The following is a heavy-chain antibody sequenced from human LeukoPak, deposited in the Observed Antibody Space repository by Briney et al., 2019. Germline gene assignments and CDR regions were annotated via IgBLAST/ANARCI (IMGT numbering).Heavy chain of an antibody. J-gene: IGHJ4*02. CDR3: ARGLVGATAGY. CDR1: GGSISSSSYY. CDR2: INHSGST. V-gene: IGHV4-39*07. D-gene: IGHD1-26*01. Sequence: SETLSLTCTVSGGSISSSSYYWGWIRQPPGKGLEWIGEINHSGSTNYNPSLKSRVTISVDTSKNQFSLKLSSVTAADTAVYYCARGLVGATAGYWGQGTLVTVSS.